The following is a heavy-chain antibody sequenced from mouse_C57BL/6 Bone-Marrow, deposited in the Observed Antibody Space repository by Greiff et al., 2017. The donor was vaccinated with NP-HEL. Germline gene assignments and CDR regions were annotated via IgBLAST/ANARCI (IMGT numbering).Heavy chain of an antibody. V-gene: IGHV5-6*01. CDR2: ISSGGSYT. J-gene: IGHJ4*01. CDR1: GFTFSSYG. CDR3: AIQGTAFYAMDY. D-gene: IGHD4-1*01. Sequence: EVKVVESGGDLVKPGGSLKLSCAASGFTFSSYGMSWVRQTPDKRLEWVATISSGGSYTYYPDSVKGRFTISRDNAKNTLYLQMSSLKSEDTAMYYCAIQGTAFYAMDYWGQGTSVTVSS.